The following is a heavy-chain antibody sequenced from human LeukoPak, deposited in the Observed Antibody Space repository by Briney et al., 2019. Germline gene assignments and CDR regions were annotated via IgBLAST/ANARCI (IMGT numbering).Heavy chain of an antibody. D-gene: IGHD6-19*01. J-gene: IGHJ4*02. V-gene: IGHV3-74*01. CDR1: GFTFSSYW. CDR2: INSDGSDT. Sequence: GGSLRLSCAASGFTFSSYWMHWVRQGPGKGLVWVARINSDGSDTTNADSVKGRFTISRDNAKDTVYLQMNSLRAEDTAVYYCARDCGSSGCDYWGQGTLVTVSS. CDR3: ARDCGSSGCDY.